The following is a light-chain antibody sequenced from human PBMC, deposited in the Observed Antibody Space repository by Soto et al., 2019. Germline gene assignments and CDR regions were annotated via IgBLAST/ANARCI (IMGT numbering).Light chain of an antibody. Sequence: QSALAQPASVSGSPGQSITISCTGTSSDVGGYNSVSWYQQHPGKAPKLVIYEVTNRPSGISNRFSGSKSGNTASLTISGLQAEDEADYYCSSYTSSSTRVFGTGPKVTVL. CDR2: EVT. CDR1: SSDVGGYNS. V-gene: IGLV2-14*01. CDR3: SSYTSSSTRV. J-gene: IGLJ1*01.